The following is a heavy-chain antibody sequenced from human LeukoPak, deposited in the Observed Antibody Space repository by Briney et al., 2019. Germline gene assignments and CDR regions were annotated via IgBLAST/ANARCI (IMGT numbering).Heavy chain of an antibody. D-gene: IGHD6-19*01. J-gene: IGHJ1*01. CDR3: ARGGWYPESFQH. CDR1: GGSFSGYY. V-gene: IGHV4-34*01. CDR2: NHNTGSN. Sequence: SETLSLTCAVYGGSFSGYYWSWIRQPPGRGLEWIAFNHNTGSNNYNPSLNSRVTMSVDTSKNQFPLKLGSVTAADTAVYYCARGGWYPESFQHWGQGALVSVSS.